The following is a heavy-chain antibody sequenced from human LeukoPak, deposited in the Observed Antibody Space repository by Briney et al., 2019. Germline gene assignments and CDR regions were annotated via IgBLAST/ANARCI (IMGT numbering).Heavy chain of an antibody. CDR1: GFTFSSYW. CDR2: INTDGSST. V-gene: IGHV3-74*01. D-gene: IGHD2-15*01. Sequence: PGGSLRLSCAASGFTFSSYWMHWVRQAPGKGLVWVSRINTDGSSTNYADSVKGRFTISRDNAKNSLYLQMNSLRAEDTAVYYCARDSGGRGWFDPWGQGTLVTVSS. CDR3: ARDSGGRGWFDP. J-gene: IGHJ5*02.